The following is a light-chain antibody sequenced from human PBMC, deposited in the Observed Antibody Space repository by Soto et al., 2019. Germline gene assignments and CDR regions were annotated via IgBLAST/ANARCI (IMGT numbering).Light chain of an antibody. CDR1: QSVSSSY. Sequence: EIVLTQSPGPLSVSPGERATLSCRASQSVSSSYLAWYQQKPGKAPRLLIYGASSRATGIPDRFSGSGSGTDFTLTISRLEPEDFAAYYCQQYGSTPCTFGQGTKVEIK. J-gene: IGKJ1*01. CDR3: QQYGSTPCT. V-gene: IGKV3-20*01. CDR2: GAS.